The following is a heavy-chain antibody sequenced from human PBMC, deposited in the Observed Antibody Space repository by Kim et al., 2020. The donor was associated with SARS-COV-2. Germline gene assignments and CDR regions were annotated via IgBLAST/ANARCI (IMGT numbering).Heavy chain of an antibody. D-gene: IGHD2-15*01. CDR1: GFTFSSYA. CDR2: IYSGGSGT. Sequence: GGSLRLSCAASGFTFSSYAMSWVRQAPGKGLEWVSVIYSGGSGTYYADSVKGRFTISRDDSKNTLYLQMNSLRVEDTAVYYCAKAPRGCCSGGSCQHHFDYWGQGTLVTVSS. J-gene: IGHJ4*02. V-gene: IGHV3-23*03. CDR3: AKAPRGCCSGGSCQHHFDY.